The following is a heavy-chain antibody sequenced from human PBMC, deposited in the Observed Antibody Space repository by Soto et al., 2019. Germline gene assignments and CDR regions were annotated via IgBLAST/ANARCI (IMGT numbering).Heavy chain of an antibody. CDR1: GGTFSSYT. J-gene: IGHJ4*02. CDR2: IIPILGIA. Sequence: GASVKVSCKASGGTFSSYTISWVRQAPGQGLEWMGRIIPILGIANYAQKFQGRVTITADKSTSTAYMELSSLRSEDTAVYYCASPYCGGDCYPGAPFDYWGQGTLVTVS. D-gene: IGHD2-21*02. CDR3: ASPYCGGDCYPGAPFDY. V-gene: IGHV1-69*02.